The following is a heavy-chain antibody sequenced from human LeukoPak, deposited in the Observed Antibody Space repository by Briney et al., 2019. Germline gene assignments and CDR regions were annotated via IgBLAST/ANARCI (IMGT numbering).Heavy chain of an antibody. V-gene: IGHV3-7*03. CDR1: GFIFSSYW. CDR3: ARAPYCIGGSCRFDY. J-gene: IGHJ4*02. CDR2: IKQDGSEK. Sequence: PGGSLRLSCAASGFIFSSYWMSWVRQAPGKGLEWVANIKQDGSEKYYVDSVKGRFTISRDNAKSSLYLQMNSLRAEDTAVYYCARAPYCIGGSCRFDYWGQGTLVTVSS. D-gene: IGHD2-15*01.